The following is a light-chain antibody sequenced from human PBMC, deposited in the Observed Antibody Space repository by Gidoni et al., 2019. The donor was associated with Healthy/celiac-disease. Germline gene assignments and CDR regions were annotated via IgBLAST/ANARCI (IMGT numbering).Light chain of an antibody. CDR3: QQYNCYSFT. J-gene: IGKJ1*01. V-gene: IGKV1-5*03. CDR1: QSISSW. Sequence: IPMTQCPSTLSASVGDRVAITCRASQSISSWLAWYQQTPGKATQLLFYKSSSLVSSVASRFSGSASATFSTLTISLLQPDDFATYCRQQYNCYSFTFGQXTKVEIK. CDR2: KSS.